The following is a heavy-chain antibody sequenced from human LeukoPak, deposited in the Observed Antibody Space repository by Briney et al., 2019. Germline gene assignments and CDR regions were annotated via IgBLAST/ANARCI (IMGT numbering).Heavy chain of an antibody. Sequence: PSETLSLTCSVSGDSFSSGGYYWSWIRQHPGKGLEWIGEINHSGSTNYNPSLKSRVTISVDTSKNQFSLKLSSVTAADTAVYYCARGRQSETLAAAYFDYWGQGTLVTVSS. CDR2: INHSGST. D-gene: IGHD6-13*01. J-gene: IGHJ4*02. V-gene: IGHV4-34*01. CDR3: ARGRQSETLAAAYFDY. CDR1: GDSFSSGGYY.